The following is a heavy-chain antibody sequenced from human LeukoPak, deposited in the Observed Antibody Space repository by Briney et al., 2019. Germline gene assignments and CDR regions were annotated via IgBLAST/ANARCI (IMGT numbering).Heavy chain of an antibody. D-gene: IGHD3-10*01. CDR3: ASPYYYGSGSYYHAFDI. CDR1: GYSFSNYW. J-gene: IGHJ3*02. CDR2: IYPGDSDT. Sequence: GXSLQISCKGSGYSFSNYWIGWVRQVPGKGLEWMGIIYPGDSDTRYSPSFQGQVTISADKSISTAYLQWSSLKASDTAMYHCASPYYYGSGSYYHAFDIWGQGTMVTVSS. V-gene: IGHV5-51*01.